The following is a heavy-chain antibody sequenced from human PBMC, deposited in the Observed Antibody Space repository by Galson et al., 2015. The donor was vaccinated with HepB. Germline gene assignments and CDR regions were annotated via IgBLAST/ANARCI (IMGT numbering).Heavy chain of an antibody. CDR1: GFPVSSNY. D-gene: IGHD3-10*01. CDR3: ARDYYGSENIPGGY. Sequence: LRLSCAASGFPVSSNYMSWVRQAPGKGLEWVSVIYSGGSTYYADSVKGRFTISRDNSKNTLYLQMNSLRAEDTAVYYCARDYYGSENIPGGYWGQGTLVTVSS. V-gene: IGHV3-66*01. J-gene: IGHJ4*02. CDR2: IYSGGST.